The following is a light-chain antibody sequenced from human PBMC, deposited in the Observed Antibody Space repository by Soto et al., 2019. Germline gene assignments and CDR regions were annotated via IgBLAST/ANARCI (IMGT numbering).Light chain of an antibody. CDR2: ETS. V-gene: IGLV2-23*01. J-gene: IGLJ1*01. CDR1: SXDFGSYKF. CDR3: FSFTSTNTHV. Sequence: QSVLTQPASVSGSPGQSVTISCTGTSXDFGSYKFVSWYQHHPGKVPKVIIYETSKRPSGVSDRFSGSKSGNTASLTISGLQAEHEADYYCFSFTSTNTHVFGSGTKVSLL.